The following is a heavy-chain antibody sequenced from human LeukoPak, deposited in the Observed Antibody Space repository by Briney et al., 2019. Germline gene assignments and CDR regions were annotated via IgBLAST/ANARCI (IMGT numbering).Heavy chain of an antibody. J-gene: IGHJ4*02. D-gene: IGHD3-22*01. V-gene: IGHV1-3*01. CDR3: ARPPAPLYYYDSSGYLDY. Sequence: ASVKVSCKASGYTFTSYAMHWVRQAPGQRLEWMGWINAGNGNTKYSQKFQGRVTITRDTSASTAYMELSSLRSEDTAVYYCARPPAPLYYYDSSGYLDYWGQGTLVTVSS. CDR2: INAGNGNT. CDR1: GYTFTSYA.